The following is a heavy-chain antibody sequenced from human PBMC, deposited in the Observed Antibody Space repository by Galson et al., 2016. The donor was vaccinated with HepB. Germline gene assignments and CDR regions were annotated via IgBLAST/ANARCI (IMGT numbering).Heavy chain of an antibody. D-gene: IGHD2-21*01. Sequence: SVKVSCKASGYTFTSHTIQWVRQAPGQRPEWMGWVHTATGITQYSQKFQARLTITRDTSANTAYMELSSLRSEDTAVYYCGREVVEVMGPMAYFDYWGQGTLVTVSS. CDR3: GREVVEVMGPMAYFDY. V-gene: IGHV1-3*04. J-gene: IGHJ4*02. CDR2: VHTATGIT. CDR1: GYTFTSHT.